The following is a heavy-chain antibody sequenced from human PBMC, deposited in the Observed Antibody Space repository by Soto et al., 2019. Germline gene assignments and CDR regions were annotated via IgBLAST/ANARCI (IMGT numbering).Heavy chain of an antibody. J-gene: IGHJ4*02. CDR3: ARDRAQSPERYFDWPEADY. V-gene: IGHV3-21*01. Sequence: EVQLVESGGGLVKPGGSLRLSCAASGFTFSSYSMNWVRQAPGKGLEWVSSISSSSSYIYYADSVKGRFTISRDNAKNSLYLQMNSLRAEDTAVYYCARDRAQSPERYFDWPEADYRGQGTLVTVSS. CDR1: GFTFSSYS. CDR2: ISSSSSYI. D-gene: IGHD3-9*01.